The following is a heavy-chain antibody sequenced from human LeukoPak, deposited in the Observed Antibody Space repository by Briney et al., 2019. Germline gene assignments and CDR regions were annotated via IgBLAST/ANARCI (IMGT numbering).Heavy chain of an antibody. D-gene: IGHD3-3*01. CDR1: GFTFSDHY. CDR2: IRNKAKSYTT. CDR3: ARGGVVTRFFDF. V-gene: IGHV3-72*01. J-gene: IGHJ4*02. Sequence: PGGSLRLSCAASGFTFSDHYVDWVRQAPGKGLEWVGRIRNKAKSYTTTYAASVKGRFTLSRDDSKNSLYLQMNSLKTEDTAVYYCARGGVVTRFFDFWGQGALVTVSS.